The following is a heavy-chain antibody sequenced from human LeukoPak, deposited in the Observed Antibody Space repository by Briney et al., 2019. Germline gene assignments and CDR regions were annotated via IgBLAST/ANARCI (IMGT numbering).Heavy chain of an antibody. Sequence: PGVPLRLSCAASGFTFSSYSMNWVPQAPGKGLEWVAYISSSSNTIDSAVSVKGRFTISRDNAKNSLCLQVNSLRAEDTAVYYCARARGYSYGYCDYWGEGTLVTVSS. J-gene: IGHJ4*02. CDR2: ISSSSNTI. V-gene: IGHV3-48*01. CDR1: GFTFSSYS. D-gene: IGHD5-18*01. CDR3: ARARGYSYGYCDY.